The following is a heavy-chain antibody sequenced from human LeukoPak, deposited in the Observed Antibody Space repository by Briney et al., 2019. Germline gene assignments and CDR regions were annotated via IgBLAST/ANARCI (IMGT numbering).Heavy chain of an antibody. CDR2: ISGSGGST. Sequence: PGGSLRLSCAASGFTFSSYAMSWVRQAPGKGLEWVSAISGSGGSTYYADSVKGRFTISRDNSKNTLYLQMNSLRAEDTAVYYCAKGQLYCSSTSCYKDWGQGTLVTVSS. CDR3: AKGQLYCSSTSCYKD. D-gene: IGHD2-2*02. V-gene: IGHV3-23*01. CDR1: GFTFSSYA. J-gene: IGHJ4*02.